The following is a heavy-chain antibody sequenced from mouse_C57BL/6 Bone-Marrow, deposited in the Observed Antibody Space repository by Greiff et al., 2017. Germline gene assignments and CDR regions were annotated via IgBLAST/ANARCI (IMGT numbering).Heavy chain of an antibody. Sequence: EVKVVESGGGLVKPGGSLKLSCAASGFTFSSYAMSWVRQTPEKRLEWVATISDGGSYTYYPDNVKGRFTISRDNAKNNLYLQMSQLTSEDTAMYYCARQAIYDGYYVVDYWGQGTTLTVSS. V-gene: IGHV5-4*03. CDR2: ISDGGSYT. CDR1: GFTFSSYA. CDR3: ARQAIYDGYYVVDY. J-gene: IGHJ2*01. D-gene: IGHD2-3*01.